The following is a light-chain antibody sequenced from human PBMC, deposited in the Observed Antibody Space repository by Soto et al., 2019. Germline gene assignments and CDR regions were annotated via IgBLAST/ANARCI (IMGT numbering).Light chain of an antibody. CDR3: QQYDSSLYT. CDR1: QSVSSSY. J-gene: IGKJ2*01. V-gene: IGKV3-20*01. CDR2: AAS. Sequence: EIVLTQSPGTLSLSPGERATLSCRASQSVSSSYLAWYQQKPGQAPRLLIYAASSRATGIPDRFSGSGSGTDFTLTISRLEPEDFVVYYCQQYDSSLYTFGQGTKLEIK.